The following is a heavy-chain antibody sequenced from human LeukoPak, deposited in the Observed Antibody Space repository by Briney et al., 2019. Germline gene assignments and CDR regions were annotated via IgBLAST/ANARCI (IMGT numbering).Heavy chain of an antibody. CDR2: IYYSGST. J-gene: IGHJ5*02. CDR1: GGSISSYY. CDR3: ARQYSSSWYGRAPNWSDP. Sequence: SETLSLTCTVSGGSISSYYWSWIRQPPGKGLEWLGYIYYSGSTNYNPSLKSRVTISVDTSKNQFSLKLSSVTAADTAVYYCARQYSSSWYGRAPNWSDPWGQGTLVTVSS. D-gene: IGHD6-13*01. V-gene: IGHV4-59*08.